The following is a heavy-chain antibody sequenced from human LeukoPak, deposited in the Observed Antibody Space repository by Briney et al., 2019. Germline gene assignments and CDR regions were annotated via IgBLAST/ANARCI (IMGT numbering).Heavy chain of an antibody. V-gene: IGHV4-38-2*02. Sequence: SETLSLTCTVSGYSISSGYYWGWIRQPPGKGLEWIGSIYHSGSTYYNPSLKSRVTISVDTSKNQFSLKLSSVTAADTAVYYCASVPYSGSYFDYWGQGTLVTVSS. J-gene: IGHJ4*02. D-gene: IGHD1-26*01. CDR3: ASVPYSGSYFDY. CDR2: IYHSGST. CDR1: GYSISSGYY.